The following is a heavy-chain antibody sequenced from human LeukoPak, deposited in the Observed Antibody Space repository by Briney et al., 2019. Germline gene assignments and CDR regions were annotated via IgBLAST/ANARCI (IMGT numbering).Heavy chain of an antibody. CDR3: AIGGRWLQFRREDAVDI. J-gene: IGHJ3*02. CDR2: ISSSGSTI. V-gene: IGHV3-11*04. D-gene: IGHD5-24*01. CDR1: GFTFSDYY. Sequence: PGGSLRLSCAASGFTFSDYYMSWIRQAPGKGLEWVSYISSSGSTIYYADSVKGRFTISRDNAKNSLYLQMNSLRAEDTAVYYCAIGGRWLQFRREDAVDIWGEGTMVTVSS.